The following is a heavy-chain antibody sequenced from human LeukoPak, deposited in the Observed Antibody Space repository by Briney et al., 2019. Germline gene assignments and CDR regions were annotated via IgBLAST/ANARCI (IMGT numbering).Heavy chain of an antibody. V-gene: IGHV1-2*06. D-gene: IGHD3-22*01. J-gene: IGHJ4*02. CDR3: ARGGGYYYDSSGYYY. CDR1: GYTFTGYY. CDR2: INPNSGGT. Sequence: ASVKVSYKASGYTFTGYYMHWVRQAPGQGLEWMGRINPNSGGTNYAQKFQGRVTMTRDTSISTAYMELSRLRSDDTAVYYCARGGGYYYDSSGYYYWGQGTLVTVSS.